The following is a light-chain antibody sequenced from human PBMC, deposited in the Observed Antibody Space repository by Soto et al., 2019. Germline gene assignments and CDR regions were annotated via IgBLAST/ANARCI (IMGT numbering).Light chain of an antibody. V-gene: IGKV3-20*01. CDR2: RAS. CDR3: QQYGSYWT. CDR1: QSVSSSY. Sequence: DIVWTQSPGTLSLSPGERATLSCRARQSVSSSYLAWYQQKPGQAPRLLIYRASSRATGIPDRFSGSGSGTDFTLTISRLEPEDFAVYYCQQYGSYWTFGQGTKVEIK. J-gene: IGKJ1*01.